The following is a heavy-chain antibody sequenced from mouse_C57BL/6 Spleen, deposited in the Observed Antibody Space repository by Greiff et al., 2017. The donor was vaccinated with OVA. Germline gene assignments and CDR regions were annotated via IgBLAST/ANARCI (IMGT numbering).Heavy chain of an antibody. CDR2: IRNKANGYTT. J-gene: IGHJ3*01. D-gene: IGHD4-1*02. CDR3: ASSSTDAWFAY. Sequence: EVKVVDSGGGLVQPGGSLSLSCAASGFTFTDYYMSWVRQPPGKALEWLGFIRNKANGYTTEYSASVKGRFTISRDNSQSILYLQMNALRAEDSATYYCASSSTDAWFAYWGQGTLVTVSA. CDR1: GFTFTDYY. V-gene: IGHV7-3*01.